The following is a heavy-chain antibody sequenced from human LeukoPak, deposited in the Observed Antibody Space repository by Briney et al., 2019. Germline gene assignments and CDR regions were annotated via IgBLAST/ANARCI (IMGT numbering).Heavy chain of an antibody. CDR3: ARSTGNTQGYFDY. V-gene: IGHV4-59*01. D-gene: IGHD1-7*01. CDR2: IYYSGST. CDR1: GGSISSYC. J-gene: IGHJ4*02. Sequence: ASETLSLTCTVSGGSISSYCWSWIRQPPVKGLEWIGYIYYSGSTNYNPSLKSRVTISVDTSKNQFSLKLSSVTAADAAVYYCARSTGNTQGYFDYWGQGTLVTVSS.